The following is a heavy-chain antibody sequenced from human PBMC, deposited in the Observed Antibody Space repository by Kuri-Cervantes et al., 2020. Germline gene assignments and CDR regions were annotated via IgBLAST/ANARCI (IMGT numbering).Heavy chain of an antibody. D-gene: IGHD3-22*01. J-gene: IGHJ3*02. CDR1: GFTFSDYY. Sequence: GESLKISCAASGFTFSDYYMSWIRQAPGKGLEWVSYISSSGSTTYYADSVKGRFTISRDNAKNSLYLQMNSLRAEDTAVYYCARAGGIVVVMFAFDIWGQGTMVTVSS. CDR2: ISSSGSTT. CDR3: ARAGGIVVVMFAFDI. V-gene: IGHV3-11*01.